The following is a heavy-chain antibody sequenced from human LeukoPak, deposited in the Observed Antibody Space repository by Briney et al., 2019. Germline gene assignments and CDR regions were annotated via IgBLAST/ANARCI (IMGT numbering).Heavy chain of an antibody. CDR3: ARDQRVYCSSTSCYPYGDPYYFDY. Sequence: GASVKVSCKASGYTFTSYGISWVRQAPGQGLEWMGWISAYNGNTNYAQKLQGRVTMTTDTSTSTAYMELRSLRSDDTAVYYCARDQRVYCSSTSCYPYGDPYYFDYWGQGTLVTVSS. V-gene: IGHV1-18*01. CDR1: GYTFTSYG. J-gene: IGHJ4*02. CDR2: ISAYNGNT. D-gene: IGHD2-2*01.